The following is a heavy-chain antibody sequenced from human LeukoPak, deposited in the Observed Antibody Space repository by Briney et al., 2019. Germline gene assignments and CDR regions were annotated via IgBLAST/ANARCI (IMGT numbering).Heavy chain of an antibody. V-gene: IGHV4-59*01. J-gene: IGHJ3*02. CDR1: GDSISNYY. CDR3: ARYRNEALFAFDI. D-gene: IGHD1-14*01. CDR2: IYYSGNT. Sequence: SETLSLTCTVYGDSISNYYWSWIRQPPGKGLEWIGYIYYSGNTDYNPSLKSRVTISVDTSMNQFSLRLNSVTAADTAVYYCARYRNEALFAFDIWGQGTMVTVSS.